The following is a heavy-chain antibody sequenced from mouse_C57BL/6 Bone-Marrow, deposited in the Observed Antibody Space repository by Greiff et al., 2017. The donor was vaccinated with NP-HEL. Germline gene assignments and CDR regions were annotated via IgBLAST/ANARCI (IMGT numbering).Heavy chain of an antibody. CDR2: IWSDGST. J-gene: IGHJ4*01. CDR1: GFSLTSYG. D-gene: IGHD2-1*01. V-gene: IGHV2-6-1*01. Sequence: VKLVESGPGLVAPSQSLSITCTVSGFSLTSYGVHWVRQPPGKGLEWLVVIWSDGSTTYNSALKSRLSISKDNSKSQVFLKMNSLQTDDTAMYYCARQGTIYYGNNGAMDYWGQGTSVTVSS. CDR3: ARQGTIYYGNNGAMDY.